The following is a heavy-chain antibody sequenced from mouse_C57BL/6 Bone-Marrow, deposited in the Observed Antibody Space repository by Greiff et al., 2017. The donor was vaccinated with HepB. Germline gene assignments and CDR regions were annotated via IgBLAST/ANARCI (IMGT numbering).Heavy chain of an antibody. CDR1: GFNIKDDY. J-gene: IGHJ3*01. Sequence: EVQLQQSGAELVRPGSSVKLSCTASGFNIKDDYMHWVKQRPEQGLEWIGWIDPENGDTEYASKFQGKATITADTSSNTAYLQLSSLTSKDTAVYYCTPYYYGMAYWGQGTLVTVSA. V-gene: IGHV14-4*01. CDR2: IDPENGDT. CDR3: TPYYYGMAY. D-gene: IGHD1-1*01.